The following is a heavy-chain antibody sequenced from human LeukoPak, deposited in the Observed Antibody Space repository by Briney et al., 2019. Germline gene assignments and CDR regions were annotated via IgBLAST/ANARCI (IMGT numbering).Heavy chain of an antibody. Sequence: GGSLRLSCAASGFTVSSRYMSWVRQAPGKGLEWVSVIYSGGSTYYADSVKGRFTISRDNAKNSLYLQMNSLRDEDTAVYYCARDIMSFRSMEVVALVYWGRGTLVTVSS. D-gene: IGHD2/OR15-2a*01. CDR1: GFTVSSRY. CDR2: IYSGGST. V-gene: IGHV3-53*01. J-gene: IGHJ4*02. CDR3: ARDIMSFRSMEVVALVY.